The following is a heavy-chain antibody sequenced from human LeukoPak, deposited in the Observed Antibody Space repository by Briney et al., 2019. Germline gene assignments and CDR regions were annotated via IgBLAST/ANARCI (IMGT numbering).Heavy chain of an antibody. CDR1: GGSISSYY. Sequence: SETLSLTCTVSGGSISSYYRSWIRQPAGKGLEWIGRIYTSGSTNYNPSLKSRVTMSVDTSKNQFSLKLSSVTAADTAVYYCARARYDILTGYSDDAFDIWGQGTMVTVSS. CDR3: ARARYDILTGYSDDAFDI. D-gene: IGHD3-9*01. J-gene: IGHJ3*02. V-gene: IGHV4-4*07. CDR2: IYTSGST.